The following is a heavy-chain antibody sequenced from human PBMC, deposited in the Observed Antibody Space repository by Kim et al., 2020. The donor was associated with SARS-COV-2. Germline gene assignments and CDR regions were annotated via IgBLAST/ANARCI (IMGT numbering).Heavy chain of an antibody. J-gene: IGHJ4*02. CDR3: TKGGTTVFDY. Sequence: STSYADSVKGRFTISRDNAKNTLYLQMNSLRAEDTAVYYCTKGGTTVFDYWGQGTLVTVSS. CDR2: ST. D-gene: IGHD4-17*01. V-gene: IGHV3-74*01.